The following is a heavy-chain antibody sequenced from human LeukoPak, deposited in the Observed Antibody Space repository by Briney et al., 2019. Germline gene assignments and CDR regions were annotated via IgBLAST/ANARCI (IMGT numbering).Heavy chain of an antibody. CDR3: AKGLRTGVGPYMGYHYYMDV. D-gene: IGHD3-16*01. V-gene: IGHV3-30*02. CDR1: GFTFSSYG. J-gene: IGHJ6*03. CDR2: IRYDGSNK. Sequence: GGSLRLSCAASGFTFSSYGMHWVRQAPGKGLEWVAFIRYDGSNKYYADSVKGRFTIFRDNSKNTLYLQMNSLRAEDTGVYYCAKGLRTGVGPYMGYHYYMDVRGKGATVTVSS.